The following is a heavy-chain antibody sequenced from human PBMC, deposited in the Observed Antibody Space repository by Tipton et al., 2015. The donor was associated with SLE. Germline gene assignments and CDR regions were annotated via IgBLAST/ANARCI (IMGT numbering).Heavy chain of an antibody. V-gene: IGHV4-39*07. D-gene: IGHD3-10*01. CDR3: ARGRVIGMVRGVDY. CDR1: GGSISSSSYY. Sequence: TLSLTCTVSGGSISSSSYYWGWIRQPPGKGLEWIGSIYYSGSTYYNPSLKSRVTISVDTSKNQFSLKLSSVTAADTAVYYCARGRVIGMVRGVDYWGQGTLVTVSS. J-gene: IGHJ4*02. CDR2: IYYSGST.